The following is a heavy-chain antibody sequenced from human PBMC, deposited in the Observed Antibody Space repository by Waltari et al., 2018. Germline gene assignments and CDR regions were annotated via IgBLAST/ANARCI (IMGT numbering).Heavy chain of an antibody. J-gene: IGHJ5*02. V-gene: IGHV1-69*01. CDR3: ARRIAVAGTLNWFDP. CDR2: IIPIFGTA. D-gene: IGHD6-19*01. Sequence: APGQGLEWMGGIIPIFGTANYAQKFQGRVTITADESTSTAYMELSSLRSEDTAVYYCARRIAVAGTLNWFDPWGQGTLVTVSS.